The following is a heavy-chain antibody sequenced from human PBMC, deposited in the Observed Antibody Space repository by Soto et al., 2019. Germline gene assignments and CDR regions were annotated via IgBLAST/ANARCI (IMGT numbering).Heavy chain of an antibody. Sequence: QVTLKESGPVLVKPTETLTLTCTVSGFSLSNARMGVSWIRQPPGKALEWLAHIFSNDEKSYSTSLKSRLTISKDTSKSQVVLTMTNMDPVDTATYYCALYQHDYGDYDRNSNWYFDLWGRGTLVTVSS. CDR1: GFSLSNARMG. D-gene: IGHD4-17*01. V-gene: IGHV2-26*01. CDR3: ALYQHDYGDYDRNSNWYFDL. J-gene: IGHJ2*01. CDR2: IFSNDEK.